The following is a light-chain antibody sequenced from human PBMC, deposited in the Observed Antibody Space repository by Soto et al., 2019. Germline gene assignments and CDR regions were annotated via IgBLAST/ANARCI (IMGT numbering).Light chain of an antibody. CDR1: SSDVGGYNY. V-gene: IGLV2-14*01. J-gene: IGLJ2*01. Sequence: SALTQPASVSGSPGQSITISCTGTSSDVGGYNYVSWYQQHPGKAPKLMIYEVSNRPSGVSNRFSGSKSGNTASLTISGVQAEDEADYYCSSYTSSNTPVVFGGGTKLTVL. CDR3: SSYTSSNTPVV. CDR2: EVS.